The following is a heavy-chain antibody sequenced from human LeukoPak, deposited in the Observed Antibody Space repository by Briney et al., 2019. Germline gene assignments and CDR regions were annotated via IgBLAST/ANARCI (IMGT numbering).Heavy chain of an antibody. Sequence: SETLSLTCTVSGGSISSYYWSWIRPPAGKGLEWIGRIYTSGSTNYNPSLKSRVTMSVDTSKNQFSLKLSSVTAADTAVYYCARDRVVVPAANVYYYYGMDVWGQGTTVTVSS. CDR3: ARDRVVVPAANVYYYYGMDV. D-gene: IGHD2-2*01. J-gene: IGHJ6*02. CDR1: GGSISSYY. CDR2: IYTSGST. V-gene: IGHV4-4*07.